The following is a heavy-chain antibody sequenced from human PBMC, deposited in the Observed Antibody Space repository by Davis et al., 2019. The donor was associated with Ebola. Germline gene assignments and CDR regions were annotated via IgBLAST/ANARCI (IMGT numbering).Heavy chain of an antibody. CDR2: IYYSGST. J-gene: IGHJ3*01. Sequence: SETLSLTCTVSGGSISSYYWSWIRQPPGKGLEWIGYIYYSGSTNYNPSPKSRVTISVDTSKNQFSLKLSSVTAADTAVYYCARLHEGDWGQGTMVTVSS. D-gene: IGHD3-16*01. CDR3: ARLHEGD. V-gene: IGHV4-59*08. CDR1: GGSISSYY.